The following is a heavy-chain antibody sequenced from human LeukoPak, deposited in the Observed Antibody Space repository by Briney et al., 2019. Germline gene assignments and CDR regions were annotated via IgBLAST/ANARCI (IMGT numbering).Heavy chain of an antibody. D-gene: IGHD5-18*01. Sequence: ASVKVSCKASGYTFISYAMNWVRQAPGQGLEWMGWINTNTGNPTYAQGFTGRFVFSLDTSVSTAYLQISSLKAEDTAVYYCARGGGGYSYGYGGAFDIWGQGTMVTVSS. CDR2: INTNTGNP. CDR3: ARGGGGYSYGYGGAFDI. J-gene: IGHJ3*02. CDR1: GYTFISYA. V-gene: IGHV7-4-1*02.